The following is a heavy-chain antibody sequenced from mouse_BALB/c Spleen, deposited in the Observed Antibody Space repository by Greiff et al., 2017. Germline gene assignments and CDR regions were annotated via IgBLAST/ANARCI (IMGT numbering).Heavy chain of an antibody. J-gene: IGHJ4*01. V-gene: IGHV5-12-1*01. CDR2: ISSGGGST. Sequence: EVQRVESGGGLVKPGGSLKLSCAASGFTFSSYAMSWVRQTPEKRLEWVASISSGGGSTYYPDTVKGRFTISRDNAKNTLYLQMSSLKSEDTAMYYCARHVITTGGAMDYWGQGTAGTVSS. CDR3: ARHVITTGGAMDY. D-gene: IGHD2-4*01. CDR1: GFTFSSYA.